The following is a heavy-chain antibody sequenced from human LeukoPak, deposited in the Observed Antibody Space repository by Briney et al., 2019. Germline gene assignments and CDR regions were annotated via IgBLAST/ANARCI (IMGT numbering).Heavy chain of an antibody. D-gene: IGHD6-13*01. V-gene: IGHV4-59*12. CDR2: FYYSGST. J-gene: IGHJ4*02. Sequence: SETLSLTCTVSGGSISSYYWSWIRQPPGKGLEWIGYFYYSGSTNYNPSLKGRVTISVDTSKNQFSLKLSSVTAADTAVYYCARGYGSSSWGSFDYWGQGTLVTVSS. CDR1: GGSISSYY. CDR3: ARGYGSSSWGSFDY.